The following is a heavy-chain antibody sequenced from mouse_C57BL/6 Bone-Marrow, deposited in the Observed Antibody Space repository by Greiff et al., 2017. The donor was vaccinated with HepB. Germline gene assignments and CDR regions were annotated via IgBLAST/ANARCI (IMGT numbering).Heavy chain of an antibody. CDR1: GFTFSSYG. V-gene: IGHV5-6*01. CDR3: ARHSYAWFAY. Sequence: EVMLVESGGDLVKPGGSLKLSCAASGFTFSSYGMSWVRQTPDKRLEWVATISSGGSYTYYPDSVKGRFTISRDNAKNTLYLQMSSLKSEDTAMYYWARHSYAWFAYWGQGTLVTVSA. D-gene: IGHD2-12*01. CDR2: ISSGGSYT. J-gene: IGHJ3*01.